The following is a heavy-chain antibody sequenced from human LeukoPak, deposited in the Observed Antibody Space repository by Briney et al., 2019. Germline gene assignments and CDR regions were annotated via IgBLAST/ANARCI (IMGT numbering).Heavy chain of an antibody. CDR1: GFTFSNYA. J-gene: IGHJ3*02. V-gene: IGHV3-30-3*01. D-gene: IGHD5-24*01. Sequence: GRSLRLSCAASGFTFSNYAMHWVRQAPAKGLEWVAVISYDASNKYYADSVKGRFTISRDNSKNTLYLQMNSLRAEDMAVYYCARPPFGDGYNDALDIWGQGTMVTVSS. CDR3: ARPPFGDGYNDALDI. CDR2: ISYDASNK.